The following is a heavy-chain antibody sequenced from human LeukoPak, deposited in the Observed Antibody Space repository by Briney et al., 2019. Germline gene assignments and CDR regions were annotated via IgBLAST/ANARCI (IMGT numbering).Heavy chain of an antibody. Sequence: SETLSLTCAVSGGSISSSNWWSWVRQPPGKGLEWIGEIYHSGSTNYNPSLKSRVTISVDKSKNQFSLKLSSVTAADTAVYYCARLLLGDWGRPYYFDYWGQGTLVTVSS. D-gene: IGHD3-16*01. CDR3: ARLLLGDWGRPYYFDY. J-gene: IGHJ4*02. V-gene: IGHV4-4*02. CDR2: IYHSGST. CDR1: GGSISSSNW.